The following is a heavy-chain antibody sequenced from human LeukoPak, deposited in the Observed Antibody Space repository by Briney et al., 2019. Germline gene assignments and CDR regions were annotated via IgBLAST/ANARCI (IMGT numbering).Heavy chain of an antibody. CDR1: GYTFTGYY. Sequence: ASVKVSCKASGYTFTGYYMHWVRQAPGQGLEWMGRINPNSGGTNYAQKFQGRVTMTRDTSISTAYMELGRLRSDDTAVYYCARDITMVRGVITGMDYWGQGTLVTVSS. D-gene: IGHD3-10*01. J-gene: IGHJ4*02. CDR2: INPNSGGT. CDR3: ARDITMVRGVITGMDY. V-gene: IGHV1-2*06.